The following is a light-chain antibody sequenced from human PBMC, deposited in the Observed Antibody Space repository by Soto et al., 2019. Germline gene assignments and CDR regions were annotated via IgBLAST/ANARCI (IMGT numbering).Light chain of an antibody. J-gene: IGLJ1*01. Sequence: QSALTQPASVFGSPGQWITISCTGTSSDVGAYDYVSWYQQHPNKAPKLIIYEVSNRPSGVSNRFSGSKSVNTATLTISGLQAEDEADYYCSSYTSGSTRVFGTGTKVTVL. V-gene: IGLV2-14*03. CDR3: SSYTSGSTRV. CDR1: SSDVGAYDY. CDR2: EVS.